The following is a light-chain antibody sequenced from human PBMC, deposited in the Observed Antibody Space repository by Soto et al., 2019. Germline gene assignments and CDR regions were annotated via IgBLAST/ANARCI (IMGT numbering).Light chain of an antibody. Sequence: NFMLTQPHSVSESPGKTVTISCTRSSGNIASSSVQWYQQRPGSAPTTVIYEDRQRPSGVSDRFSGSISASSNSASLTISGLKTEDEADYFCQSYDASTPVVFGGGTKVTVL. V-gene: IGLV6-57*04. CDR3: QSYDASTPVV. CDR1: SGNIASSS. CDR2: EDR. J-gene: IGLJ2*01.